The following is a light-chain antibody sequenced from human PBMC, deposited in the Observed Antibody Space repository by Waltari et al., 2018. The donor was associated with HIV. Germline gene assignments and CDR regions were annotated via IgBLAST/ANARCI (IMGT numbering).Light chain of an antibody. CDR2: DTS. CDR3: QQYDSLPLT. CDR1: LDIGKS. J-gene: IGKJ4*01. Sequence: DIQMTQSPSSLSASVGDRVTITCQATLDIGKSLNWYQQKLGEAPKLLIYDTSKLETGVPSRFGGSGSGTDFSFIIDSLQPEDMATYYCQQYDSLPLTFGGGTKVENK. V-gene: IGKV1-33*01.